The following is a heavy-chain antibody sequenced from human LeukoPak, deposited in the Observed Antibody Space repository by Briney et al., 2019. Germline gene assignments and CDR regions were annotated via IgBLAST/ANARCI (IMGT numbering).Heavy chain of an antibody. J-gene: IGHJ4*02. CDR1: GFTVSSSY. CDR2: IYSAGNT. D-gene: IGHD5-24*01. Sequence: PGGSLRLSCAASGFTVSSSYMSWVRQAPGKGLEWVSFIYSAGNTYYADSVRGRFAISRDNSKNTLYLQMNSLRAEDTAVYYCARRDGYNFYFASWGQGTLVTVSS. V-gene: IGHV3-66*01. CDR3: ARRDGYNFYFAS.